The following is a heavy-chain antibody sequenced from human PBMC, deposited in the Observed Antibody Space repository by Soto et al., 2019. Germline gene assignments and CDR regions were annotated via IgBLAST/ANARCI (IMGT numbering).Heavy chain of an antibody. D-gene: IGHD3-22*01. CDR1: GFSLSNYW. CDR3: ARGPEGARSGNYGLSV. J-gene: IGHJ6*02. Sequence: EVQLVESGGGLVQPGGSLRLSCSGSGFSLSNYWIHWVRHLPGKGLVWVSRIKNDGSGTSYADSVIGRFTISRDNAKNTLYLQMNSLRVDDMAVYYCARGPEGARSGNYGLSVWGQGTTVIVSS. CDR2: IKNDGSGT. V-gene: IGHV3-74*01.